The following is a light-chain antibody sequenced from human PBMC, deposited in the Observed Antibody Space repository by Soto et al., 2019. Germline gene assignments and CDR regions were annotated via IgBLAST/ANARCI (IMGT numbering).Light chain of an antibody. CDR2: GNS. Sequence: QSVLTPPPSVSGAPGQRVTISCTGSSSNIGAGYDVHWYQQLPGTAPKLLIYGNSNRPSGVPDRFSGSKSGTSASLAITGLQAEDEADYYCQSYDSSLSGSVVFGGGTKRTVL. J-gene: IGLJ2*01. CDR3: QSYDSSLSGSVV. V-gene: IGLV1-40*01. CDR1: SSNIGAGYD.